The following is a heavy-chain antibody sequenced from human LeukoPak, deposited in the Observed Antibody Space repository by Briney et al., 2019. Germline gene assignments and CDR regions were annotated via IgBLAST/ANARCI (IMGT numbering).Heavy chain of an antibody. Sequence: GASVKVSCKASGYTFTGYYMHWVRQAPGQGLEWMGWINPNSGGTNYAQKFQGRVTMTRDTSISTAYMELSRLRSDDTAVYYCARLDRGSTSPIYGMDVWGQGTTVTVSS. D-gene: IGHD2-2*01. V-gene: IGHV1-2*02. CDR1: GYTFTGYY. CDR3: ARLDRGSTSPIYGMDV. CDR2: INPNSGGT. J-gene: IGHJ6*02.